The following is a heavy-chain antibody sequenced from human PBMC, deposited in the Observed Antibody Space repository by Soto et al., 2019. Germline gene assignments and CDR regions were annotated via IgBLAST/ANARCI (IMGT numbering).Heavy chain of an antibody. V-gene: IGHV3-23*01. CDR3: AKSLGKPKEPYSSSSRQTTYYAFDI. Sequence: PGGSLRLSCAASGFTFSSYAMSWVRQAPGKGLEWVSAISGSGGSTYYADSVKGRFTISRDNSKNTLYLQMNSLRAEDTAVYYCAKSLGKPKEPYSSSSRQTTYYAFDIWGQGTMVTVSS. J-gene: IGHJ3*02. D-gene: IGHD6-6*01. CDR1: GFTFSSYA. CDR2: ISGSGGST.